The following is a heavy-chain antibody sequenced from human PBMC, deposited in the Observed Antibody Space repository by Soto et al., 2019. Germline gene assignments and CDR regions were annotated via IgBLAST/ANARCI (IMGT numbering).Heavy chain of an antibody. J-gene: IGHJ6*03. Sequence: LSLTCTVSGGSISSYYWSWIRQPPGKGLEWIGYIYYSGSTNYNPSLKSRVTISVDTSKNQFSLKLSSVTAADTAVYYCARQGSDHYGSGSYSFYYYYYMDVWGKGTTVTVSS. CDR3: ARQGSDHYGSGSYSFYYYYYMDV. V-gene: IGHV4-59*08. D-gene: IGHD3-10*01. CDR1: GGSISSYY. CDR2: IYYSGST.